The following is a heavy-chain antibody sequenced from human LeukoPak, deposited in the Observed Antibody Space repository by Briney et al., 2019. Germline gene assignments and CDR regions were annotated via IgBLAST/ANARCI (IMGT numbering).Heavy chain of an antibody. CDR2: ISAYNGNT. Sequence: ASVKVSCKASGYTFTSYGISWVRQAPGQGLEWTGWISAYNGNTNYAQKLQGRVTMTTDTSTSTAYMELRSLRSDDTAVYYCARVPGYSGYDSYSTDDYWGQGTLVTVSS. CDR1: GYTFTSYG. J-gene: IGHJ4*02. CDR3: ARVPGYSGYDSYSTDDY. D-gene: IGHD5-12*01. V-gene: IGHV1-18*01.